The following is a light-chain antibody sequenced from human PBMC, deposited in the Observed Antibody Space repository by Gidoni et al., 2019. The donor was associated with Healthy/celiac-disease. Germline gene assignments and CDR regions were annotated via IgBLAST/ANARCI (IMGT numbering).Light chain of an antibody. Sequence: DIQMTQSPSSLSASVGDRFTITCQASQDISNYLNWYQQKPGKAPKLLIYAASNLETGVPSGFRGSGSGTDFTFTISSLQPEDIATYYCQQYDNLPLTFGGXTKVEIK. CDR1: QDISNY. CDR2: AAS. V-gene: IGKV1-33*01. CDR3: QQYDNLPLT. J-gene: IGKJ4*01.